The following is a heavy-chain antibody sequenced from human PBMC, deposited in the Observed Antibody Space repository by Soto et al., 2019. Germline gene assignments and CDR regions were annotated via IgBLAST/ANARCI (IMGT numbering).Heavy chain of an antibody. J-gene: IGHJ6*03. CDR1: GGSISSYY. D-gene: IGHD4-17*01. Sequence: SETLSLTCTVSGGSISSYYWSWIRQPPGKGLEWIGYIYYSGSTNYNPSLKSRVTISVDTSKNQFSLKLSSVTAADTAVYYCARGDYGDDYYYYYMDVWGKGTTVTVSS. CDR2: IYYSGST. CDR3: ARGDYGDDYYYYYMDV. V-gene: IGHV4-59*01.